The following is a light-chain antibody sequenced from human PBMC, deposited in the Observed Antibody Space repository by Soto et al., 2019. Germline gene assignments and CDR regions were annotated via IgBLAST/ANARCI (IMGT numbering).Light chain of an antibody. CDR2: EVS. V-gene: IGLV2-14*01. CDR3: SSYTTTTRL. Sequence: QSALTQPASVSGSPGQSITISCTGTSSDIGSNNYVSWFQQRPGKAPTLIIYEVSNRPSGVSTHFSGSKSCNTASLTISGLLPEDEAEYYCSSYTTTTRLFGGGTKLTVL. J-gene: IGLJ3*02. CDR1: SSDIGSNNY.